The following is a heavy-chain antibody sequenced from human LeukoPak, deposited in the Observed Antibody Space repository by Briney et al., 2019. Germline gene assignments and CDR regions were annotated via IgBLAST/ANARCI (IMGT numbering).Heavy chain of an antibody. D-gene: IGHD6-13*01. CDR1: GFTFSSYS. CDR3: ARGSGIAAAVA. CDR2: ISSSSSYI. J-gene: IGHJ5*02. V-gene: IGHV3-21*01. Sequence: PGGSLRLSCAASGFTFSSYSMNWVRQAPGKGLEWVSSISSSSSYIYYADSVKGRFTIPRDNAKNSLYLQMNSLRAEDTAVYYCARGSGIAAAVAWGQGTLVTVSS.